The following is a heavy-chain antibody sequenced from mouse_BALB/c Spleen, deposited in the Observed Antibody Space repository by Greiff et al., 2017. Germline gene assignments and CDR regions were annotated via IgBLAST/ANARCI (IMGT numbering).Heavy chain of an antibody. D-gene: IGHD1-2*01. Sequence: QVQLQQPGAELVRPGTSVKISCKASGYTFTNYWLGWVKQRPGHGLEWIGDIYPGGGYTNYNEKFKGKATLTADTSSSTAYMQLSSLTSEDSAVYFCARGFITTALDYWGQGTTLTVSS. CDR3: ARGFITTALDY. CDR2: IYPGGGYT. CDR1: GYTFTNYW. V-gene: IGHV1-63*02. J-gene: IGHJ2*01.